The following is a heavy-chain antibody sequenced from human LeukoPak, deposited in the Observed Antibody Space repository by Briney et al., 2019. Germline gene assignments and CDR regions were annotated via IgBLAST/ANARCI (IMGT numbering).Heavy chain of an antibody. Sequence: PSETLSLTCAVYGGSFSGYYWSWIRQPPGKGLEWIGEINHSGSTNYSPPLKSRVTISVDTSKNQFSLKVNSVIAADTAVYYCARGYYYDTSAYFDYWGQGTLVTVSS. CDR2: INHSGST. V-gene: IGHV4-34*01. CDR3: ARGYYYDTSAYFDY. CDR1: GGSFSGYY. J-gene: IGHJ4*02. D-gene: IGHD3-22*01.